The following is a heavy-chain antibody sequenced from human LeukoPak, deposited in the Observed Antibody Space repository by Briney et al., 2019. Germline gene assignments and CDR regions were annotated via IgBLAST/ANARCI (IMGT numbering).Heavy chain of an antibody. CDR1: GFTVSSNY. CDR3: ARDLASGYSYYYYGMDV. CDR2: IYSGGST. D-gene: IGHD4-4*01. V-gene: IGHV3-53*01. Sequence: GGSLRLSCAASGFTVSSNYMSWVRQAPGKGLEWVSVIYSGGSTYYADSVKGRFTISRDNFKNTLYLQMNSLRAEDTAVYYCARDLASGYSYYYYGMDVWGQGTTVTVSS. J-gene: IGHJ6*02.